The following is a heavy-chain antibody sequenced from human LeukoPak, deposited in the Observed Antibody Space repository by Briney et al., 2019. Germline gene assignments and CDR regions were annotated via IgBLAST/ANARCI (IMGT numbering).Heavy chain of an antibody. J-gene: IGHJ3*02. D-gene: IGHD6-13*01. CDR2: ISWNSGSI. CDR3: AKDKGSNWYPYDAFDI. Sequence: GGSLRLSCAASGFTFDDYAMHWVRQAPGKGLEWVSGISWNSGSIGYADSVKGRFTISRDNAKNSLYLQMNSLRAEDMALYYCAKDKGSNWYPYDAFDIWGQGTMVTVSS. V-gene: IGHV3-9*03. CDR1: GFTFDDYA.